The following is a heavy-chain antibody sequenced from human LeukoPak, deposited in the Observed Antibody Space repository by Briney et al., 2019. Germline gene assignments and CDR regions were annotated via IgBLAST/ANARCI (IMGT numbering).Heavy chain of an antibody. Sequence: GESLKISCKGSGFRFTTYWIGWVRQMPGKGLEWMGMIYPSDSHTRYSPSFQGQVTISADKSISTVYLQWSSLKASDTAMYYCARHVGISIARGYYSYYMDVWGKGTTVTVSS. D-gene: IGHD3-3*02. CDR2: IYPSDSHT. J-gene: IGHJ6*03. CDR3: ARHVGISIARGYYSYYMDV. CDR1: GFRFTTYW. V-gene: IGHV5-51*01.